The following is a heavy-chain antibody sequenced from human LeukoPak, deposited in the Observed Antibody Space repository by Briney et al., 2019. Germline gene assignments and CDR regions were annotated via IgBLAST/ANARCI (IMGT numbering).Heavy chain of an antibody. Sequence: GGSLRLSCAASGFPFTSYAMSWVRQAPGKGLEWVSSIGGTGGNTYYADSVKGRFTISRDHSKNTLYLQMNSLRAEDTAVYYCAKYRGFGDSYDSWGQGTLVTVSS. CDR1: GFPFTSYA. CDR2: IGGTGGNT. J-gene: IGHJ4*02. V-gene: IGHV3-23*01. CDR3: AKYRGFGDSYDS. D-gene: IGHD3-10*01.